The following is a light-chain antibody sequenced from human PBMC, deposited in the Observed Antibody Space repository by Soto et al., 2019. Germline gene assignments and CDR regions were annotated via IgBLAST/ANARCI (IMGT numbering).Light chain of an antibody. Sequence: QSALTQPASVSGSPGQSITISCTATSSDVGGYNYVSWYQQYPGKAPKLMIYEVFNRPSGVSNRFSGSKSGNTASLAISGLQSEDEADYYCATWDDSLGGHWLFGGGTKLTVL. J-gene: IGLJ3*02. V-gene: IGLV2-14*01. CDR1: SSDVGGYNY. CDR2: EVF. CDR3: ATWDDSLGGHWL.